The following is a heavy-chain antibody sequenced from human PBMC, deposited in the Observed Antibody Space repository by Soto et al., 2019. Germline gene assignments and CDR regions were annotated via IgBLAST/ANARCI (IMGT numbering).Heavy chain of an antibody. CDR2: IYSDGTT. V-gene: IGHV3-53*01. CDR3: AKGGPGASSGLFEY. Sequence: GGSLRLSCAASGFIVTSNYMSWVRQAPGKGLEWVSVIYSDGTTNYAESVKGRFTISRDNSKDTVYLQMNSLRAEDTAVYYCAKGGPGASSGLFEYWGQGTLVTVSS. D-gene: IGHD3-10*01. J-gene: IGHJ4*02. CDR1: GFIVTSNY.